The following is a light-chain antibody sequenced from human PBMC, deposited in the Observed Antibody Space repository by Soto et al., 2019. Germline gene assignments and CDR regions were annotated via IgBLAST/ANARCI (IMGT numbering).Light chain of an antibody. CDR1: QGISSA. J-gene: IGKJ5*01. CDR2: DAS. CDR3: QQFNSYPS. V-gene: IGKV1-13*02. Sequence: AIQLTQSPSCLYASVGDRVTVTSRASQGISSALAWYQQKPGKAPKLLIYDASSLESGVPSRFSGSGSGTDFTLTISSLQPEDFATYYCQQFNSYPSFGQGTRLEIK.